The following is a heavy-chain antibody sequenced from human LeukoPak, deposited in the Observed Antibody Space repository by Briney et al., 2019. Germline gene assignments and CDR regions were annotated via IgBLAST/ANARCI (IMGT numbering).Heavy chain of an antibody. CDR1: GFTFSDHY. CDR2: ITSGGSSI. J-gene: IGHJ2*01. V-gene: IGHV3-11*01. Sequence: TAGGSLRLSCAASGFTFSDHYMSWIRQAPGKGLEWVSYITSGGSSIYYADSVKGRFTISRDNTKNSLYLQMSSLRAEDTAVYYCARDLQVASCGDDCYPHWYFDLWGRGTLVTVSS. CDR3: ARDLQVASCGDDCYPHWYFDL. D-gene: IGHD2-21*02.